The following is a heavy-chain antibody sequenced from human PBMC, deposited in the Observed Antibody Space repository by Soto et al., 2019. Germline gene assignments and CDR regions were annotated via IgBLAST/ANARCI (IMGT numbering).Heavy chain of an antibody. V-gene: IGHV3-9*01. D-gene: IGHD3-22*01. CDR3: AKGLDYYDSSGYWNPFDY. Sequence: GGSLRLSCAASGFTFDDYAMHWVRQAPGKGLEWVSGISWNSGSIGYADSVKGRFTISRDNAKNSLYLQMNSLRAEDTALYYCAKGLDYYDSSGYWNPFDYWGQGT. CDR2: ISWNSGSI. CDR1: GFTFDDYA. J-gene: IGHJ4*02.